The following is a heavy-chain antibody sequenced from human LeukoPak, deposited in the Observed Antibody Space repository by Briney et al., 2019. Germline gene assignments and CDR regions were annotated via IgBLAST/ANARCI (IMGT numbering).Heavy chain of an antibody. CDR1: GFTFDDYA. J-gene: IGHJ3*02. CDR2: ISWNSGSI. V-gene: IGHV3-9*01. Sequence: GGSLRLSCAASGFTFDDYAMHWVRQAPGKGLEWVSGISWNSGSIGYADSVKGRFTISSDNAKNSLYLQMNSLRAEDTALYYCATLGADAFDIWGQGTMVTVSS. D-gene: IGHD1-26*01. CDR3: ATLGADAFDI.